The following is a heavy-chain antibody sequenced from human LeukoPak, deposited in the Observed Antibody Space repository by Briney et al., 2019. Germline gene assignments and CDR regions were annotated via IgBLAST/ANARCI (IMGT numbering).Heavy chain of an antibody. J-gene: IGHJ4*02. CDR3: ARSGREATEIDY. Sequence: KTGGSLRLSCAASGFTFSDYSMSWVRQAPGKGLEWLSYINGRGTYIDYAESLKGRITISRDNAQNSLYLQMNSLRVEDTAVYYCARSGREATEIDYWGQGTLVTVSS. CDR2: INGRGTYI. D-gene: IGHD1-1*01. V-gene: IGHV3-11*06. CDR1: GFTFSDYS.